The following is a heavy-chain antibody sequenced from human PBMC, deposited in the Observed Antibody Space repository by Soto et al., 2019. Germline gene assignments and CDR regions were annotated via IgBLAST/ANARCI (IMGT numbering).Heavy chain of an antibody. CDR1: GFTFSSYN. J-gene: IGHJ6*03. CDR3: ARDSRNYYYYMDV. Sequence: EVQLVESGGGLVQPGGSLRLCCAASGFTFSSYNMNWVRQAPGKGLEWISDISLSSSTIFYADSVKGRFTISRDNAKNSLYLQMNSLRAEDTAVYYCARDSRNYYYYMDVWGKGTTVIVSS. CDR2: ISLSSSTI. V-gene: IGHV3-48*01.